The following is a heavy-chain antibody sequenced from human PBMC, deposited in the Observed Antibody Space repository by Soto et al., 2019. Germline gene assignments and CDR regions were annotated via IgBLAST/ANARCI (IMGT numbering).Heavy chain of an antibody. CDR1: GYTFNSYD. D-gene: IGHD5-12*01. CDR2: ISGHNGKA. Sequence: GASVKVSCKASGYTFNSYDVMWVRKAPGQGLEWMGWISGHNGKADYAEHFQGRVIMTTDTSTATASMDLRGLRSDDTAVYYCARKGYIGNFAMDVWGQGTTVTVSS. CDR3: ARKGYIGNFAMDV. J-gene: IGHJ6*02. V-gene: IGHV1-18*04.